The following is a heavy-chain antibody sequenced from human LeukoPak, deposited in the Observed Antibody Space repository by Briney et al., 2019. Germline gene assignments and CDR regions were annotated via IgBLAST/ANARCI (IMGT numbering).Heavy chain of an antibody. Sequence: ASVKASCKASGGTFSSYAISWVRQAPGRGLEWMGGIIPIFGTANYAQKFQGRVTITADESTSTAYMELSSLRSEDTAVYYCAAGQGGVYSGYDTNFDYWGQGTLVTVSS. CDR3: AAGQGGVYSGYDTNFDY. V-gene: IGHV1-69*13. J-gene: IGHJ4*02. D-gene: IGHD5-12*01. CDR1: GGTFSSYA. CDR2: IIPIFGTA.